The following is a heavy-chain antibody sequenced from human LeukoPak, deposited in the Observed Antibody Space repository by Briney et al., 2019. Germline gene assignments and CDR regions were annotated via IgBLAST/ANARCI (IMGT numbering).Heavy chain of an antibody. CDR2: ISSSSTNI. Sequence: GGSLRLSCAASGFTFSSYSMNWVRQAPGKGLEWVSHISSSSTNIYYADSVKGRFTISRDNAKKSLYLQVNSLRAEDTAVYYCARKTTVSYAFDIWGQGTMVTVSS. CDR1: GFTFSSYS. D-gene: IGHD4-11*01. CDR3: ARKTTVSYAFDI. V-gene: IGHV3-48*01. J-gene: IGHJ3*02.